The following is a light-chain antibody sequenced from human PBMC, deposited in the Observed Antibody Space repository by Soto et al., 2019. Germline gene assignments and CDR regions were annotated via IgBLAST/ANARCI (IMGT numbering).Light chain of an antibody. CDR3: QSNDSSLSARI. CDR2: GNS. J-gene: IGLJ2*01. Sequence: QSVLTQPPSVSGAPGQRVPISCTGSSSNIGAGYDVHWYPQLPGTAPKLLIYGNSNTPSGVPDRFSGAKSGTSASLAITGLQAEDEADYYCQSNDSSLSARIFGGGTKRTVL. V-gene: IGLV1-40*01. CDR1: SSNIGAGYD.